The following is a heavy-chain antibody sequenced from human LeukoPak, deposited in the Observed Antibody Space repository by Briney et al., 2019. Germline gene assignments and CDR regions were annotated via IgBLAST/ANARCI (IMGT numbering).Heavy chain of an antibody. V-gene: IGHV1-18*01. Sequence: GASVKVSCKASGYTFNIYSINWVRQAPGQGLEWMGSINAYNGNTNYAQKVQGRVTMTTDTSTSTAYMELRSLRSDDTALYYCARDGFRGPSDYWGQGTLVTVSS. CDR1: GYTFNIYS. CDR2: INAYNGNT. J-gene: IGHJ4*02. CDR3: ARDGFRGPSDY. D-gene: IGHD3-16*01.